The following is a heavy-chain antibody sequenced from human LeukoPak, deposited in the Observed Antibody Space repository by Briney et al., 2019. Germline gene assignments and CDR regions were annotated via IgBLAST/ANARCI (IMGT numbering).Heavy chain of an antibody. V-gene: IGHV3-23*01. CDR2: ISASDTST. CDR1: GFTFSTFA. D-gene: IGHD5-12*01. Sequence: GGSLRLSCAASGFTFSTFAMSWVRQVPGKGLEWVSAISASDTSTYYADSVKGRFTISRDNSKNTLYLQMNSLRAEDTAVYYCAKARATIYYFDCWGQGTLVTVSS. J-gene: IGHJ4*02. CDR3: AKARATIYYFDC.